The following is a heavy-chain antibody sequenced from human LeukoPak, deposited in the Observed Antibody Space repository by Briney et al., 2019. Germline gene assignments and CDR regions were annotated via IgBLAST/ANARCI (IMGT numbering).Heavy chain of an antibody. CDR1: GFTFSSYA. CDR2: ISYDGSNK. Sequence: GSLRLSFEASGFTFSSYAIHWVGQAPGKGLEWVAVISYDGSNKYYADSVKGRFTISRDNSKSTLYLQMNSLRAEDTAVYYCARALYCSGGSCYSSETTWFDSWGQGTRVTVSS. D-gene: IGHD2-15*01. V-gene: IGHV3-30*04. CDR3: ARALYCSGGSCYSSETTWFDS. J-gene: IGHJ5*01.